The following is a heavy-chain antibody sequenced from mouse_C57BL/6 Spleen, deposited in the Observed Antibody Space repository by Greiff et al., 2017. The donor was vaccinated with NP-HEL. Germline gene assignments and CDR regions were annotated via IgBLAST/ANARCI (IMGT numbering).Heavy chain of an antibody. J-gene: IGHJ4*01. CDR3: ARWDSYYYAMDY. Sequence: QVQLQQPGAELVKPGASVKLSCKASGYTFTSYWMQWVKQRPGQGLEWIGEIDPSDSYTNYNQKFKGKATLTVDTSSSTAYMQLSSLTSEDSAVYYCARWDSYYYAMDYWGQGTSVTVSS. D-gene: IGHD4-1*01. CDR2: IDPSDSYT. CDR1: GYTFTSYW. V-gene: IGHV1-50*01.